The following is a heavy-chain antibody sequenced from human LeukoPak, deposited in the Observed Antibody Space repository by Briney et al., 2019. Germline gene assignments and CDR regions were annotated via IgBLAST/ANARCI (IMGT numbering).Heavy chain of an antibody. CDR1: GYSFTSYW. J-gene: IGHJ5*02. D-gene: IGHD3-3*01. CDR2: IYPGDSDT. V-gene: IGHV5-51*01. CDR3: ARLPGNGFWSGYHNWFDP. Sequence: GESLKISCKGSGYSFTSYWIGWVRQMPGKGLEWMGIIYPGDSDTRYSPSFQGEVTISADKSISTAYLQWSSLKASDTAMYYCARLPGNGFWSGYHNWFDPWGQGTLVTVSS.